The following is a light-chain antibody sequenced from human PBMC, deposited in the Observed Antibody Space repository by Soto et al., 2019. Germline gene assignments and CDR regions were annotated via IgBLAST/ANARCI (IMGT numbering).Light chain of an antibody. V-gene: IGKV1-39*01. CDR1: QTISTY. Sequence: DIQMTQSPSSLSASVGDRVTITCRASQTISTYLNWYQQKPGKAPRLLLYDASSLLSGVPSRFSGGGSRTDFTLTIASLQPEDFGNYYCQQSDSTPYTFGQGIKVES. CDR2: DAS. CDR3: QQSDSTPYT. J-gene: IGKJ2*01.